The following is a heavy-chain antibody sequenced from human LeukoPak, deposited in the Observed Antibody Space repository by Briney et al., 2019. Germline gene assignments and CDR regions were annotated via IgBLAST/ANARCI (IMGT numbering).Heavy chain of an antibody. D-gene: IGHD6-19*01. CDR3: ATDRGLYSSGWYFFQY. CDR2: IWYDGSNK. J-gene: IGHJ1*01. Sequence: GGSLRLSCAASGFTFSYYGIHWVRQAPGKGLEGVAVIWYDGSNKYYGDYVKGRFTISRDTFKNTIYLQMNSLRVEDTTVYYCATDRGLYSSGWYFFQYWGQGTLVTVSS. CDR1: GFTFSYYG. V-gene: IGHV3-33*01.